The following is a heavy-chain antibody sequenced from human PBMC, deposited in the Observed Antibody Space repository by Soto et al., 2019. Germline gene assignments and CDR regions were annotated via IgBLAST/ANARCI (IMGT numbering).Heavy chain of an antibody. CDR1: GFTFDDYA. V-gene: IGHV3-9*01. CDR2: ISWNSGSI. Sequence: PGGSLRLSCAASGFTFDDYAMHWVRQAPGKGLEWVSGISWNSGSIGYADSVKGRFTISRDNAKNSLYLQMNSLRAEDTALYYCAKDMSRGPYDYYMDVWGKGTTVTVSS. CDR3: AKDMSRGPYDYYMDV. J-gene: IGHJ6*03.